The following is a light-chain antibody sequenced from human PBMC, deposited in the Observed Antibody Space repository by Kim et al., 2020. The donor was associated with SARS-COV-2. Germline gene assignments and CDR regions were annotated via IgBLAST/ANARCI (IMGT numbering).Light chain of an antibody. J-gene: IGKJ4*01. CDR2: AAS. V-gene: IGKV1-9*01. CDR3: QQLNTYPLT. CDR1: QGISSY. Sequence: IQLTQSPSSLSASVADRVTITCRASQGISSYLAWYQQKPGRAPKLLMYAASTLQGGVPSRFSGSGSGTDFTLTISSLQPEDFATYYCQQLNTYPLTFGGGTKVDIK.